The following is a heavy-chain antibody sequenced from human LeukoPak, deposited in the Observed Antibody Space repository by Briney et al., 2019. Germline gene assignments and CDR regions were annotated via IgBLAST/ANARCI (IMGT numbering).Heavy chain of an antibody. CDR2: ISHSEST. CDR1: GGSFSGYY. Sequence: PSETLSLTCAVYGGSFSGYYWSWIRQPPGKGLEWIGEISHSESTNYNPSLKSRVTISVDTSKNQFSLKLSSVTAADTAVYYCARGRRIPFFDYWAKGTLVTVSS. CDR3: ARGRRIPFFDY. V-gene: IGHV4-34*01. J-gene: IGHJ4*02.